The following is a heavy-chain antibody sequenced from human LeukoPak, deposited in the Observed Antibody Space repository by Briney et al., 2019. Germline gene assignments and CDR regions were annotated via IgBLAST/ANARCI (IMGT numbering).Heavy chain of an antibody. CDR1: GYTFTDYA. V-gene: IGHV1-3*04. CDR2: INTGNGNT. Sequence: ASVKVCCKASGYTFTDYAIHWVRQAPGQRLEWMGWINTGNGNTKYSQKFQDRVTLTRDTSASTVYMELSSLRSEDTAVYYCAREYYYDETPDYWGQGTLVSVSS. J-gene: IGHJ4*02. CDR3: AREYYYDETPDY. D-gene: IGHD3-22*01.